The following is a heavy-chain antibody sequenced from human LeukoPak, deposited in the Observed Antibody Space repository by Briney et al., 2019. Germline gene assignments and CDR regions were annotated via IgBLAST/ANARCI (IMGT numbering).Heavy chain of an antibody. Sequence: SETLSLTCTVSGGSISSSSYYWGWIRQPPGKGLEWIGSIYYSGSTYYNPSLKSRVTISVDTSKNQFSLKLSSVTAADTAVYYCARVQGEGLGILWLGELKDFDYWGQGTLVTVSS. CDR1: GGSISSSSYY. V-gene: IGHV4-39*07. CDR3: ARVQGEGLGILWLGELKDFDY. CDR2: IYYSGST. J-gene: IGHJ4*02. D-gene: IGHD3-10*01.